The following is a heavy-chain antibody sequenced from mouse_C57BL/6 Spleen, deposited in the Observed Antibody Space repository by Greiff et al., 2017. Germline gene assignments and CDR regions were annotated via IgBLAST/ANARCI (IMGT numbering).Heavy chain of an antibody. Sequence: DVKLVESGGGLVKPGGSLKLSCAASGFTFSSYAMSWVRQTPEKRLEWVATISDGGSYTYYPDNVKGRFTISRDNAKNNLYLQMSHLKSEDTAMYYCARDWDNWYFDVWGTGTTVTVSS. D-gene: IGHD4-1*01. V-gene: IGHV5-4*01. J-gene: IGHJ1*03. CDR3: ARDWDNWYFDV. CDR2: ISDGGSYT. CDR1: GFTFSSYA.